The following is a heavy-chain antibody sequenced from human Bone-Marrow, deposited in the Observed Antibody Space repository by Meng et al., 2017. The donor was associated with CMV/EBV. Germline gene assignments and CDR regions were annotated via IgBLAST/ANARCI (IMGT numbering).Heavy chain of an antibody. Sequence: GESLKISCAASGFTFSSYAMSWVRQAPGKGLEWVANIKQDGSEKYYVDSVKGRFTISRDNAKNSLYLQMNSLRAEDTAVYYCARAYYYGSGSYVYWGQGTLVTVSS. D-gene: IGHD3-10*01. J-gene: IGHJ4*02. CDR1: GFTFSSYA. V-gene: IGHV3-7*01. CDR2: IKQDGSEK. CDR3: ARAYYYGSGSYVY.